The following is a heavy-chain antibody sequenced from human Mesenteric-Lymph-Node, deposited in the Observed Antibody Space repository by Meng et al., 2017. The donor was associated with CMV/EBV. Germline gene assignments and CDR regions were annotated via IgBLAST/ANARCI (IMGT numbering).Heavy chain of an antibody. CDR1: GGSISSSSYY. D-gene: IGHD2-2*01. Sequence: SETLSLTCTVSGGSISSSSYYWGWIRQPPGKGLEWIGSIYYSGSTYYNPSLKSRVTISVDTSKNQFSLKLSSVTAADTAVYYCARGYCSSTSCYRVPFAFDIWGQGTMVTVSS. CDR2: IYYSGST. CDR3: ARGYCSSTSCYRVPFAFDI. V-gene: IGHV4-39*07. J-gene: IGHJ3*02.